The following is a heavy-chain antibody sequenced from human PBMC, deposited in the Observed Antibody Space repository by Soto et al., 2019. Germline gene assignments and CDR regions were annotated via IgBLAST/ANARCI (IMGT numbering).Heavy chain of an antibody. Sequence: SETLSLTCTVSGGSISSSSYYWGWIRQPPGKGLEWIGSIYYSGSTYYNPSLKSRVTISVDTSKNHFSLKLSSVTAADTAVYYCASQMRGYSYIYYYYGMDVWGQGTTVTVSS. CDR1: GGSISSSSYY. CDR3: ASQMRGYSYIYYYYGMDV. V-gene: IGHV4-39*01. CDR2: IYYSGST. D-gene: IGHD5-18*01. J-gene: IGHJ6*02.